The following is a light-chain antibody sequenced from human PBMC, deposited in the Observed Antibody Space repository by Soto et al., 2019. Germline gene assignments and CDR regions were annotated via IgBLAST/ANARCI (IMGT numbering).Light chain of an antibody. CDR3: QHYNSYSEA. CDR2: GAS. V-gene: IGKV1-39*01. CDR1: QAILTY. J-gene: IGKJ1*01. Sequence: DIHLTQSPSSLSAAVGDRVTITCRSSQAILTYLNWFQQKAGKGPEVLIYGASSLRSGVPSRFTGDGSATDFTLTISSLQPEDAGTYFCQHYNSYSEAFGQGTKVELK.